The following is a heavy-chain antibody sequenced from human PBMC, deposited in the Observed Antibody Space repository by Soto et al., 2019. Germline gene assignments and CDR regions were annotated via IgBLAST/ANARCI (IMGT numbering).Heavy chain of an antibody. Sequence: GESLKISCQGSGYSFTSYWISWVRQMPGKGLEWMGRIDPSDSYTNYSPSFQGHVTISADKSISTAYLQWSSLKASDTAMYYCASMVGGYCTNGVCSNYYGMDVWGQGTTVTVSS. CDR1: GYSFTSYW. D-gene: IGHD2-8*01. CDR3: ASMVGGYCTNGVCSNYYGMDV. J-gene: IGHJ6*02. V-gene: IGHV5-10-1*01. CDR2: IDPSDSYT.